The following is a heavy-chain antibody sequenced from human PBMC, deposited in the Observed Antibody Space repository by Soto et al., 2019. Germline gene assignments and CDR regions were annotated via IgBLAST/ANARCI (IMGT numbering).Heavy chain of an antibody. Sequence: QVQLVQSGAEVKEPGSSVKVSCKATGDLFNNYAFNWVRQAPGQGLEWMGRISPLFSTTNYAQKFQGRVTIGADELTTIVYLEVSHLESAATAMYYCAASSSVAAAGYFKFWVQGTLVTVSP. V-gene: IGHV1-69*01. D-gene: IGHD6-13*01. CDR3: AASSSVAAAGYFKF. J-gene: IGHJ4*02. CDR1: GDLFNNYA. CDR2: ISPLFSTT.